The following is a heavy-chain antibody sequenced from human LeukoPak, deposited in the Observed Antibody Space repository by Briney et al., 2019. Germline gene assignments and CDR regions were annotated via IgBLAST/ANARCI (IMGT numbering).Heavy chain of an antibody. CDR1: GGSISSYY. D-gene: IGHD3-3*01. CDR2: IYTSGST. J-gene: IGHJ3*02. V-gene: IGHV4-4*07. CDR3: ARSKRITIPEAFDI. Sequence: SETLSLTCTVSGGSISSYYWSWIRQPAGKGLEWIGRIYTSGSTNYNPSLKSRVTMSVDTSKSQFSLKLSSVTAADTAVYYCARSKRITIPEAFDIWGQGTMVTVSS.